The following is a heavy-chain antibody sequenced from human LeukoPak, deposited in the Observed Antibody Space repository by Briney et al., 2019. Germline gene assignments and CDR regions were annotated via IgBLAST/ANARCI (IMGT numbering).Heavy chain of an antibody. CDR1: RFTVEGYA. D-gene: IGHD6-6*01. J-gene: IGHJ4*02. Sequence: GGSLRLSCAASRFTVEGYAMHWVRQAPGKGLEWVSGISWNSANMDYADSVKGRFTISRDNAKNSLYLQMNSLRAEDTALYYCAKSGTYSSSSGYIDSWGQGTLVTVSS. CDR3: AKSGTYSSSSGYIDS. CDR2: ISWNSANM. V-gene: IGHV3-9*01.